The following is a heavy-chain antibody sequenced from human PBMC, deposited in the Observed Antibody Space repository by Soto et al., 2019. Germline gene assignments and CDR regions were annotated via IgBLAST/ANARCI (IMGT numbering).Heavy chain of an antibody. J-gene: IGHJ4*02. V-gene: IGHV1-2*02. CDR1: GFTFTGHY. Sequence: GASVKVSSKASGFTFTGHYILLVRQAPGQGLEWMGWINRNSGGTSYAQKFQCRVTMTRDTSITTAYMELSRLSPDDTAGYYCAKSGSFFRSSLEYFDYWGQGTLVTVSS. CDR3: AKSGSFFRSSLEYFDY. D-gene: IGHD1-26*01. CDR2: INRNSGGT.